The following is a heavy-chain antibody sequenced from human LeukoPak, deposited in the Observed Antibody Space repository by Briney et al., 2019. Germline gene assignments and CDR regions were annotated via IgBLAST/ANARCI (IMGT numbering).Heavy chain of an antibody. J-gene: IGHJ6*03. D-gene: IGHD6-19*01. CDR1: GFTFSDYY. V-gene: IGHV3-11*01. CDR2: ISSSGSTI. CDR3: ARERIAVAGKGEYYYMDV. Sequence: GGSLRLSCAASGFTFSDYYMSWIRQAPGKGLEWVSYISSSGSTIYYADSVKGRFTISRDNAKNSLYLQMNSLRAEDTAVYYCARERIAVAGKGEYYYMDVWGKGTRVTVSS.